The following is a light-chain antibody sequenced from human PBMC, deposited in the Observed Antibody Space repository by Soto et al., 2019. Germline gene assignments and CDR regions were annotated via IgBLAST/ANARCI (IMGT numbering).Light chain of an antibody. J-gene: IGLJ1*01. Sequence: QSVLTQPPSVSGAPGQRVTISCTGSSSNIGAGYDVHWYQQRPGAVPKLLISANINRPSGVPDRFSGSKSGTSASLAITGLQADDEGDYYCQSYDSTLSARDVFGTGTKGTVL. CDR2: ANI. CDR3: QSYDSTLSARDV. CDR1: SSNIGAGYD. V-gene: IGLV1-40*01.